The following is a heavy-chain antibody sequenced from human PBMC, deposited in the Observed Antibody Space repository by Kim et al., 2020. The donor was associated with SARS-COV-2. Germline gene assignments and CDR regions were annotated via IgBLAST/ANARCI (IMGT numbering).Heavy chain of an antibody. CDR3: ARDRDYGLDV. D-gene: IGHD3-10*01. CDR1: GFTFSSYA. J-gene: IGHJ6*02. V-gene: IGHV3-30*04. CDR2: ISYDGSNK. Sequence: GGSLRLSCAASGFTFSSYAMHWVRQAPGKGLEWVAVISYDGSNKYYADSVKGRFTISRDNSKNTLYLQMNSLRAEDTAVYYCARDRDYGLDVWGQGTTVTVSS.